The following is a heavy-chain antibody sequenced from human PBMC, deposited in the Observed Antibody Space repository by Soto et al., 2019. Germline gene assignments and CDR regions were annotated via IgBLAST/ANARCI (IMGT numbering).Heavy chain of an antibody. J-gene: IGHJ4*02. CDR3: ASHPEGGDGYNYWFDY. D-gene: IGHD5-12*01. CDR1: GGTFSSYA. V-gene: IGHV1-69*01. CDR2: IIPIFGTA. Sequence: QVQLVQSGAEVKKPGSAVKVSCKASGGTFSSYAISWVRQAPGQALEWMGGIIPIFGTANYAQKFQGRVTITADESTSTAYMELSSLRSEDTAVYYCASHPEGGDGYNYWFDYWGQGTLVTVSS.